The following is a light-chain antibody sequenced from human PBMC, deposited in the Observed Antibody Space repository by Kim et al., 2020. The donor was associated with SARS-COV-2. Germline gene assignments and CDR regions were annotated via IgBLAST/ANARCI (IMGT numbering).Light chain of an antibody. J-gene: IGLJ3*02. Sequence: GQSITISCTGTSSDVGGSDYVSWYQQHPGKAPKLMISDVSKRPSGVSNRFFGSKSGNTASLTISGLLPEDEADYYCISYATSSTWVFGGGTQLTVL. CDR1: SSDVGGSDY. CDR2: DVS. CDR3: ISYATSSTWV. V-gene: IGLV2-14*04.